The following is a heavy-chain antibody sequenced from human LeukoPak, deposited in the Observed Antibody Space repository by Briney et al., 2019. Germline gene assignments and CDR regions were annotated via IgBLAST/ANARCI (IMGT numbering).Heavy chain of an antibody. V-gene: IGHV3-21*01. J-gene: IGHJ6*04. CDR3: AELGITMIGGV. CDR1: GFTLSTYT. D-gene: IGHD3-10*02. CDR2: ISSSSSYI. Sequence: GGSLRLSCAASGFTLSTYTMNWVRQAPGKGLEWASSISSSSSYIYYADSVKGRFTISRDNAENSLYLQMNSLRAEDTAVYYCAELGITMIGGVWGKGTTVTISS.